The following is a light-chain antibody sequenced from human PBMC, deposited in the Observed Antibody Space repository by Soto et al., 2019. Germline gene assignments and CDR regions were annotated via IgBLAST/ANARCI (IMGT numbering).Light chain of an antibody. V-gene: IGLV1-47*01. CDR2: RNN. Sequence: QSVLTQPPSASGTPGQRVTISCSGSSSNIGSNYVYWYQQLPGTAPKLLIYRNNQRPSGVPDRFSGSTSGTSASLAISGLRYEDEADYYCAAWDDSLSGPVFGGGTQLTVL. J-gene: IGLJ7*01. CDR1: SSNIGSNY. CDR3: AAWDDSLSGPV.